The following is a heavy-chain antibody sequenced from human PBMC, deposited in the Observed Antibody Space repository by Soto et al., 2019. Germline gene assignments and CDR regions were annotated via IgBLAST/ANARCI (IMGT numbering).Heavy chain of an antibody. D-gene: IGHD4-17*01. CDR3: AKGGDSTVTTSSADY. Sequence: GGSLRLSCAASGFTFDDYAMHWVRQAPGKGLEWVSGISWNSGSIGYADSVKGRFTISRDNAKNSLYLQMNSLRAEDTALYYCAKGGDSTVTTSSADYWGQGTLVTVSS. CDR1: GFTFDDYA. V-gene: IGHV3-9*01. CDR2: ISWNSGSI. J-gene: IGHJ4*02.